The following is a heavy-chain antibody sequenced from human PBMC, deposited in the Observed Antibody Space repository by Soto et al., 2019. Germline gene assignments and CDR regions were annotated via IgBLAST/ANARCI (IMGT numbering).Heavy chain of an antibody. V-gene: IGHV4-30-4*01. J-gene: IGHJ3*01. CDR2: IYYSGSI. CDR1: GASINSGDYY. CDR3: ATVPTYYYDGSGYANAFDV. Sequence: PSETLSLTCTVSGASINSGDYYWSWIRQPPGKGLEWIGYIYYSGSIYHNPSLKSRVIISVDMPKNQLSLKLSSVTAADTAVYYCATVPTYYYDGSGYANAFDVWGQGTMVTVS. D-gene: IGHD3-22*01.